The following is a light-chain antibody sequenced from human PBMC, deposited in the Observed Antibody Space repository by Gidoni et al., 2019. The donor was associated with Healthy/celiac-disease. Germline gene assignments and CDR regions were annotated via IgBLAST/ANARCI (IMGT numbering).Light chain of an antibody. V-gene: IGKV3-11*01. CDR2: DAS. CDR3: QQRNNWWT. Sequence: EIVSTQSPAILSLSPGERATLSCRSSQSVSSYLAWYQQKPGQAPKLLIYDASNRATGIPARFSGSGSGTDFTLTISSLEPEDFAVYYCQQRNNWWTFGQGTKVEIK. J-gene: IGKJ1*01. CDR1: QSVSSY.